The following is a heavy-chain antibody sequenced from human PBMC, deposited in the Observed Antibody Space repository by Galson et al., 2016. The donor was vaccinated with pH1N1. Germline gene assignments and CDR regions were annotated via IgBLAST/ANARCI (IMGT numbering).Heavy chain of an antibody. CDR3: ERQDTIGFGVYHYGMDV. V-gene: IGHV5-51*01. CDR2: IYPSDSDT. CDR1: GYSFTNYW. J-gene: IGHJ6*02. D-gene: IGHD3-22*01. Sequence: QSGAEVTKPGESLTISCKGSGYSFTNYWIAWVRQMPGKGLEWMGIIYPSDSDTRYSPSFQGQVTISADTSINTAYLQWSSLQASDTAVFYCERQDTIGFGVYHYGMDVWGQGTAVTVSS.